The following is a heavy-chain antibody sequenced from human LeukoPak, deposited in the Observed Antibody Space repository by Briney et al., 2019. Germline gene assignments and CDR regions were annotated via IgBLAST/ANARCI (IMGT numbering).Heavy chain of an antibody. Sequence: GESLKISCKGSEYSFATYWIGWVRQLPGQGLEWMGIIFPGDSDTRYSPSFQGQVTISADKSISTAYLQWSSLKASDTAMYYCARGGGDDSSGYYSFQHWGQGTLVTVSS. CDR3: ARGGGDDSSGYYSFQH. CDR2: IFPGDSDT. J-gene: IGHJ1*01. CDR1: EYSFATYW. V-gene: IGHV5-51*01. D-gene: IGHD3-22*01.